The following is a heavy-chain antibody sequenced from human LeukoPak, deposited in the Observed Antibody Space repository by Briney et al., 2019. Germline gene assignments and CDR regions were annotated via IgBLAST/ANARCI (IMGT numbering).Heavy chain of an antibody. CDR3: ARDRGFSPDLMDV. CDR1: GFTFSSYS. D-gene: IGHD3-10*01. Sequence: GGSLRLSCAASGFTFSSYSMNWVRQAPGKGLEWLSSISSSSSYIYYADSVKGRFTISRDNAKNSLYLQMNSLRAEDTAVYYCARDRGFSPDLMDVWGQGTTVTVSS. J-gene: IGHJ6*02. V-gene: IGHV3-21*01. CDR2: ISSSSSYI.